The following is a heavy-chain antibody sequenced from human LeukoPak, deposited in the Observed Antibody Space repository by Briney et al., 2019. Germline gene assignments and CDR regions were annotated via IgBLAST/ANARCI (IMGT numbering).Heavy chain of an antibody. V-gene: IGHV3-33*01. D-gene: IGHD6-13*01. CDR3: ERGGAAAAIDV. CDR1: GFTFSSYG. J-gene: IGHJ6*02. CDR2: IWYDGSNK. Sequence: RSPCPSCAASGFTFSSYGMHWVRQAPGKGLEWVAVIWYDGSNKYYADSVKGRFTISRDNSKNTLYLQMNSLRAEDTAVYYCERGGAAAAIDVWGQGTTVTVSS.